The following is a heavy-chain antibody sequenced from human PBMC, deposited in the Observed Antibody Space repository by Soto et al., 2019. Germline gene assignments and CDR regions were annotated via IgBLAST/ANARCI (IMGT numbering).Heavy chain of an antibody. CDR1: GFTFSSYG. V-gene: IGHV3-30*18. J-gene: IGHJ4*02. Sequence: GGSLRLSCAASGFTFSSYGMHWVRQAPGKGLEWVAVISYDGSNKYYADSVKGRFTISRDNSKNTLYLQMNSLRAEDTAVYYCAKDSLDYGSGSPLFDYWGQGTLVTVSS. D-gene: IGHD3-10*01. CDR2: ISYDGSNK. CDR3: AKDSLDYGSGSPLFDY.